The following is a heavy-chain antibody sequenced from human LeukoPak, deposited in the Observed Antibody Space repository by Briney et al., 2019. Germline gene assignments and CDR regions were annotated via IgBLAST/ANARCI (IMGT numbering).Heavy chain of an antibody. CDR1: GYTFTSYY. CDR3: ARETNSGSYLFSNWFDP. CDR2: INPSGGST. D-gene: IGHD1-26*01. J-gene: IGHJ5*02. Sequence: GASVKVSCNASGYTFTSYYMHWVRQAPGQGLEWMGIINPSGGSTSYAQKFQGRVTMTRDMSTSTVYMELSSLRSDDTAVYYCARETNSGSYLFSNWFDPWGQGTLVTVSS. V-gene: IGHV1-46*01.